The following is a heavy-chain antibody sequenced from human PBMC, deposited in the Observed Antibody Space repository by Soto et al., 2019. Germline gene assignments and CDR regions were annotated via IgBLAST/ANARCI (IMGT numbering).Heavy chain of an antibody. V-gene: IGHV1-46*01. D-gene: IGHD6-13*01. CDR2: INPSGGST. Sequence: ASVKVSCKASGYTFTSYYMHWVRQAPGQGLEWMGIINPSGGSTSYTQKFQGRVTMTRDTSKTQFSLNLRTVTAADTAVYYCARGWTAGAGWANWFDLWGQGTLVTVSS. J-gene: IGHJ5*02. CDR3: ARGWTAGAGWANWFDL. CDR1: GYTFTSYY.